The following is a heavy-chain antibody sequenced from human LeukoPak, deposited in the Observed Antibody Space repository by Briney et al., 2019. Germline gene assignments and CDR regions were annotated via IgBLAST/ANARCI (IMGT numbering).Heavy chain of an antibody. CDR2: IRYDESDK. D-gene: IGHD3-16*02. CDR1: GFTFSSYG. V-gene: IGHV3-30*02. J-gene: IGHJ4*02. CDR3: ARDVVHDYVWGSYRYILY. Sequence: GGSLRLSCAASGFTFSSYGMHWIRQAPGKGLEWVAFIRYDESDKYYADSVKGRFTISRDNSKNTLYLQMNSLRTEDTAVYYCARDVVHDYVWGSYRYILYWGQGTLVTVSS.